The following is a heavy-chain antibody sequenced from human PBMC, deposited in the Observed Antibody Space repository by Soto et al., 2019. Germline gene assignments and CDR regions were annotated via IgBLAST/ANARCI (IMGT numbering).Heavy chain of an antibody. Sequence: SETLSLTCAVYGGSFSGYYWSWIRQPPGKGLEWIGEINHSGSTNYNPSLKSQVTISVDTSRNQFSLKLSSVTAADTAVYYCARTRTGTTTYNWFDPWGQGTLVTVSS. D-gene: IGHD1-7*01. V-gene: IGHV4-34*01. CDR1: GGSFSGYY. CDR3: ARTRTGTTTYNWFDP. CDR2: INHSGST. J-gene: IGHJ5*02.